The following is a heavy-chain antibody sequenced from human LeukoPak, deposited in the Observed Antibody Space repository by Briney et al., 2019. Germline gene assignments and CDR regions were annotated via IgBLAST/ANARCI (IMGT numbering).Heavy chain of an antibody. CDR1: GVTFSSYW. J-gene: IGHJ1*01. Sequence: GGSLRLSCAASGVTFSSYWMSWVRQAPGKGLEWVANIKQDGSEKYYVDSVKGRFTISRDNAKNSLYLQMNSLRAEDTAVYYCATYFFSNGDKQEYFQHWGQGTLVTVSS. CDR3: ATYFFSNGDKQEYFQH. D-gene: IGHD4-17*01. CDR2: IKQDGSEK. V-gene: IGHV3-7*01.